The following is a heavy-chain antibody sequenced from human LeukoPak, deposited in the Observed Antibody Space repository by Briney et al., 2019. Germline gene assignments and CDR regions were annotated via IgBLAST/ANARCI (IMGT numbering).Heavy chain of an antibody. J-gene: IGHJ4*02. Sequence: VSVKVSCKASGYTFTSYGISWVRQAPGQGLKWMGWISAYNGNTNYAQKLQGRVTMTTDTSTSTAYMELRSLRSDDTAVYYCARAGPFYSGNYLGFWGQGTLVTVSS. CDR2: ISAYNGNT. CDR3: ARAGPFYSGNYLGF. V-gene: IGHV1-18*01. D-gene: IGHD1-26*01. CDR1: GYTFTSYG.